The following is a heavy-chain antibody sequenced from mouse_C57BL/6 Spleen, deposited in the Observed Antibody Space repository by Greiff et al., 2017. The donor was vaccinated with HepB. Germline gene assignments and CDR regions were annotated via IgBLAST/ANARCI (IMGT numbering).Heavy chain of an antibody. J-gene: IGHJ4*01. V-gene: IGHV10-1*01. CDR1: GFSFNTYA. CDR3: VRDGRYYAMDY. Sequence: EVKVVESGGGLVQPKGSLKLSCAASGFSFNTYAMNWVRQAPGKGLEWVARIRSKSNNYATYYADSVKDRFTISRDDSESMLYLQMNNLKTEDTAMYYCVRDGRYYAMDYWGQGTSVTVSS. D-gene: IGHD2-3*01. CDR2: IRSKSNNYAT.